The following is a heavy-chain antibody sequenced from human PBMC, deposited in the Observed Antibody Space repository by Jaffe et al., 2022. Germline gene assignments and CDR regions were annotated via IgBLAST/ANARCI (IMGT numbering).Heavy chain of an antibody. CDR3: VRDNYGVDY. J-gene: IGHJ4*02. Sequence: EVQLVESGGGLVQPGGSLRLSCAASGFTFSTYWMQWVRQAPGKGLVWVSHINSDGSSATYADSVRGRFTISRDNAKNTLYLQMNSLRAEDTAMYYCVRDNYGVDYWGQGTLVTVSS. CDR1: GFTFSTYW. D-gene: IGHD4-17*01. V-gene: IGHV3-74*01. CDR2: INSDGSSA.